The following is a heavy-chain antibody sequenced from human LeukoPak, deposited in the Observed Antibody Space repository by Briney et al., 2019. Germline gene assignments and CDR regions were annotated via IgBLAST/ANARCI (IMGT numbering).Heavy chain of an antibody. CDR2: ISSSGSTI. D-gene: IGHD1-1*01. V-gene: IGHV3-48*03. CDR3: ARVPRESNSH. Sequence: GGSLRLSCAASGFTFSSYEMNWVRQAPGKGLEWVSYISSSGSTIYYADSVKGRFTISRDNAKNSLYLQMNSLRAEDTAVYYCARVPRESNSHWGQGTLVTVSS. CDR1: GFTFSSYE. J-gene: IGHJ4*02.